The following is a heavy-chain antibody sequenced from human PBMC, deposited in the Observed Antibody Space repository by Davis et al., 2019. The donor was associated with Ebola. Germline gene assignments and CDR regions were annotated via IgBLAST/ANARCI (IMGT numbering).Heavy chain of an antibody. J-gene: IGHJ4*02. CDR1: GVSVNSDDYY. CDR3: ARGGPVVTATRFDD. V-gene: IGHV4-31*03. CDR2: VYHTGLT. Sequence: PSETLSLTCTVSGVSVNSDDYYWTWIRQPPGKGLEWIGSVYHTGLTYYNPSLKSRVTISVDTSTDQFSLTLNSVTAADTAIYYCARGGPVVTATRFDDWGQGMLVTVSS. D-gene: IGHD2-21*02.